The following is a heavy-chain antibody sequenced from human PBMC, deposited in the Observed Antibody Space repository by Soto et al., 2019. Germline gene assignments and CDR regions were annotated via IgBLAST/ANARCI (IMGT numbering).Heavy chain of an antibody. J-gene: IGHJ4*02. CDR2: ISASTGNT. D-gene: IGHD5-12*01. Sequence: QVQLVQSGAEVKKPGASLMVSCKASGYTFTSYGINWVRQAPGQGLEWMGWISASTGNTNYGESVQGRVILTTDIHTNTAYMEHRSRTTNDTAVYYCARSPRVIVAAKGTLDYWGQGTPVTVSS. V-gene: IGHV1-18*04. CDR1: GYTFTSYG. CDR3: ARSPRVIVAAKGTLDY.